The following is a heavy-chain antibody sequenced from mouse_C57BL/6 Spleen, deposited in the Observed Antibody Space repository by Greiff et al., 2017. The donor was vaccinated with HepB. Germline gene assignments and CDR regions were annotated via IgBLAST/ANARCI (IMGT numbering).Heavy chain of an antibody. Sequence: QVQLKESGAELVKPGASVKLSCKASGYTFTEYTIHWVEQRSGQGLEWIGWFYPGSGSIKYNEKFKDKATLTADKTSSTVYMELSRLTSEDSAVYFCAKHEGGDYAMDYWGQGTSVTVSS. CDR2: FYPGSGSI. CDR1: GYTFTEYT. CDR3: AKHEGGDYAMDY. V-gene: IGHV1-62-2*01. J-gene: IGHJ4*01.